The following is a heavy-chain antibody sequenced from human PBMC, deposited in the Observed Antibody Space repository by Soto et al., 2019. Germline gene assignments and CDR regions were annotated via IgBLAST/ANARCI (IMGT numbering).Heavy chain of an antibody. Sequence: GGSLRLSCTATGFTFSSYAMSWVRQAPGKGLEWVSAISGSGGSTYYADSVKGRFTISRDNSKNTLYLQMNSLRAEDTAVYYCAKDHWDIVVPEAIDYWGQGTLVTVSS. J-gene: IGHJ4*02. CDR3: AKDHWDIVVPEAIDY. V-gene: IGHV3-23*01. CDR1: GFTFSSYA. CDR2: ISGSGGST. D-gene: IGHD2-15*01.